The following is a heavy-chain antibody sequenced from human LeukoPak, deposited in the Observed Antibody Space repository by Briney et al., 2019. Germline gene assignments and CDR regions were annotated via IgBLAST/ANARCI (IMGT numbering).Heavy chain of an antibody. CDR2: INPNSGGT. CDR1: GYTFIDYY. D-gene: IGHD3-10*01. CDR3: ARVLIPNHDESGTYGPYY. J-gene: IGHJ4*02. V-gene: IGHV1-2*02. Sequence: ASVKVSCKGSGYTFIDYYMHCVRQAPGQGLEWMGWINPNSGGTKYAQKFQGRVTMTRDTSISTAYMEVTRLNSDETAVSYCARVLIPNHDESGTYGPYYWGQGTLVTVSS.